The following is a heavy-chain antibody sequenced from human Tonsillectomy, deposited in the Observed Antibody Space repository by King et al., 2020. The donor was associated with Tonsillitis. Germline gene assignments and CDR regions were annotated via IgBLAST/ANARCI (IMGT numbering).Heavy chain of an antibody. Sequence: VQLVESGGGLVQPGGSLRLSCAASGFTFTTYAMSWVRQAPGKGLEWVSGISGSGGSTYYADSVKGRFTISRDNSKNTLYLQMNSLRAEDTAVYYCAKATYGGKGYDYWGQGTLVTVS. CDR1: GFTFTTYA. V-gene: IGHV3-23*04. D-gene: IGHD4-23*01. CDR3: AKATYGGKGYDY. CDR2: ISGSGGST. J-gene: IGHJ4*02.